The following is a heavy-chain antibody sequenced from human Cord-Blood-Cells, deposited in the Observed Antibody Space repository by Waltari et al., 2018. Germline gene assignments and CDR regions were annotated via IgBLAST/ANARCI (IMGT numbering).Heavy chain of an antibody. Sequence: QVQLVQSGAEVKKPGASVKVSCKVSGYTLTELSMHWVRQAPGKGLEWMGGYDPEDGETIDGQKFQGRVTMTEDTSTDTAYMGLSSLRSEDTAVYYWATVTVSRFWSGYPSFDYWGQGTLVTVSS. CDR2: YDPEDGET. D-gene: IGHD3-3*01. J-gene: IGHJ4*02. V-gene: IGHV1-24*01. CDR3: ATVTVSRFWSGYPSFDY. CDR1: GYTLTELS.